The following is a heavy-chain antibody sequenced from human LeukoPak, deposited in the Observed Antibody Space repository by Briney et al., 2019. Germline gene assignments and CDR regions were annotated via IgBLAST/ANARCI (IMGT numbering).Heavy chain of an antibody. CDR2: IISKIEGGAI. V-gene: IGHV3-15*01. CDR3: SGPHSGALDY. J-gene: IGHJ4*02. CDR1: GFTFSNAW. Sequence: GGSLRLSCAASGFTFSNAWMTWVRQAPGKGLEWVGRIISKIEGGAIDYAAPVKGRFSISRDDSKNTLYLLMNSLKPEDTAVYYGSGPHSGALDYWGQGTLVTVSS. D-gene: IGHD1-26*01.